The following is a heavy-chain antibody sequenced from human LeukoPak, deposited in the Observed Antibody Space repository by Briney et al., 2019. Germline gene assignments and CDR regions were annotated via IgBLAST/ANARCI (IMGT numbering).Heavy chain of an antibody. Sequence: GGSLRLSCAASGFTFSSYGMHWVRQAPGKGLEWVAFIRYDGSNKYYADSVKGRFTISRDNSKNTLYLQMNSLRAEDTAVYYCAKDNPYGSGTGVDYWGQGTLVTVSS. CDR3: AKDNPYGSGTGVDY. CDR1: GFTFSSYG. J-gene: IGHJ4*02. D-gene: IGHD3-10*01. CDR2: IRYDGSNK. V-gene: IGHV3-30*02.